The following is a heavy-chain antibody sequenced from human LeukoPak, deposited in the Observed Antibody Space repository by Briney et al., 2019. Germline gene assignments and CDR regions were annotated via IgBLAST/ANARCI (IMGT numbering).Heavy chain of an antibody. CDR1: GGSISSYY. CDR3: ARDPGSWFGELSYFDY. CDR2: IYYSGST. J-gene: IGHJ4*01. D-gene: IGHD3-10*01. V-gene: IGHV4-59*01. Sequence: SETLSLTCTGSGGSISSYYWSWIRQPPGKGLEWIGYIYYSGSTNYNPSLKSRVTISVDTYKNQFSLKLSSVTAADTAVCYCARDPGSWFGELSYFDYWGHGALGTASS.